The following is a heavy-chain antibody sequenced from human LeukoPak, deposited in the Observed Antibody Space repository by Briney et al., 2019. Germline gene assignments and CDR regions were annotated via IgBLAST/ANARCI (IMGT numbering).Heavy chain of an antibody. CDR2: IYHSGST. CDR1: GGSIRSGGYY. J-gene: IGHJ4*02. CDR3: ARQVPSSTSEFDY. D-gene: IGHD3-3*01. V-gene: IGHV4-30-2*01. Sequence: PSETLSLTCTVSGGSIRSGGYYWSWIRQPPGKGLEWIGYIYHSGSTYYNPSLESRVTMSVDTSKNQFSLKLSSVTAADTAVYYCARQVPSSTSEFDYWGQGTLVTVSS.